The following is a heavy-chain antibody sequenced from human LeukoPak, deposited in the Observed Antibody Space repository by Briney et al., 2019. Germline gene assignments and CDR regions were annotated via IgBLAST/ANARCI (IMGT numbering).Heavy chain of an antibody. CDR3: ASRKGYDFWSGYPIDY. CDR1: GFTFSSYS. CDR2: ISSSSSYI. Sequence: GGSLRLSCAASGFTFSSYSMNWVRQAPGKGLEWVSSISSSSSYIYYADSVKGRFTISRDNAKNSLYLQMNSLRAEDTAVDYCASRKGYDFWSGYPIDYWGQGTLVTVSS. D-gene: IGHD3-3*01. J-gene: IGHJ4*02. V-gene: IGHV3-21*01.